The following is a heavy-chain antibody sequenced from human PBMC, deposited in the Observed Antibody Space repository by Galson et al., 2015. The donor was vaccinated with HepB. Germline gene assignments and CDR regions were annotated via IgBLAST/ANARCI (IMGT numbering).Heavy chain of an antibody. J-gene: IGHJ4*02. CDR3: ARDGAAAGLDS. CDR1: GFTFSSYS. D-gene: IGHD6-13*01. CDR2: ITSGGINT. V-gene: IGHV3-21*01. Sequence: SLRLSCAASGFTFSSYSMNWVRQAPGKGLEWVSSITSGGINTYYADSVQGRFTISRDNAKNSLYLQMNSLRVEDTAVYSCARDGAAAGLDSWGQGTLVTVSS.